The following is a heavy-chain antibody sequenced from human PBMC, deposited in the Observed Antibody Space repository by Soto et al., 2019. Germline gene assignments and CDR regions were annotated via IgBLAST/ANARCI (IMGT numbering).Heavy chain of an antibody. Sequence: QVQLVQSGAEVKKPGSSVKVSCKASGGTFSSYAISWVRQAPGQGLEWMGGIIPIFDTADYAQKFQGRVTITADESTNTAYIELSSLRSEDTAVYYCAGHSSGVPGYYYGMDVWGQVTTVTVSS. J-gene: IGHJ6*02. V-gene: IGHV1-69*12. CDR3: AGHSSGVPGYYYGMDV. D-gene: IGHD3-22*01. CDR1: GGTFSSYA. CDR2: IIPIFDTA.